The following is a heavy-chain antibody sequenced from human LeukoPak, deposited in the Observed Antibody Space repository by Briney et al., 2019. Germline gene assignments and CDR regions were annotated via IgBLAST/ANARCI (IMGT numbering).Heavy chain of an antibody. J-gene: IGHJ4*02. CDR1: GGSISSSNW. Sequence: PSETLSLTCAVSGGSISSSNWWSWVRQPPGKGLEWIGEIYQSGSTNYNPSLKSRVTISVDKSKNQFSLKLSSVTAADTAVYYCARLNYYDSSGYLSRAPFDYWGQGTLVTVSS. D-gene: IGHD3-22*01. CDR2: IYQSGST. V-gene: IGHV4-4*02. CDR3: ARLNYYDSSGYLSRAPFDY.